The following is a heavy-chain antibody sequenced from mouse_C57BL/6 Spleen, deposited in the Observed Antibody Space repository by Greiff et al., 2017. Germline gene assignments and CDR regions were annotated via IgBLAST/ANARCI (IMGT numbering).Heavy chain of an antibody. CDR2: ISSGSSTI. V-gene: IGHV5-17*01. J-gene: IGHJ2*01. CDR3: ARTGIYYGYGGDY. D-gene: IGHD2-2*01. Sequence: EVKLVESGGGLVKPGGSLKLSCAASGFTFSDYGMHWVRQAPEKGLEGVAYISSGSSTIYYADTVKGRFTISRDNAKNTLFLQMTSLRSEDTAMYYCARTGIYYGYGGDYWGQGTTLTVSS. CDR1: GFTFSDYG.